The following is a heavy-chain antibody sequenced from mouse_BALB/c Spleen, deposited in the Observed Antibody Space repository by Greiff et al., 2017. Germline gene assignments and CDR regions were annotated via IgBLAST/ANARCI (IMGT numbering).Heavy chain of an antibody. J-gene: IGHJ1*01. D-gene: IGHD1-1*01. V-gene: IGHV5-17*02. Sequence: EVQRVESGGGLVQPGGSRKLSCAASGFTFSSFGMHWVRQAPEKGLEWVAYISSGSSTIYYADTVKGRFTISRDNPKNTLFLQMTSLRSEDTAMYYCARSGSYWYIDVWGAGTTVTVSS. CDR2: ISSGSSTI. CDR1: GFTFSSFG. CDR3: ARSGSYWYIDV.